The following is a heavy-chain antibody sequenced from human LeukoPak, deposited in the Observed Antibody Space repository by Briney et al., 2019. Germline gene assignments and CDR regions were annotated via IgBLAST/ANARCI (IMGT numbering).Heavy chain of an antibody. D-gene: IGHD4-17*01. Sequence: ASVKVSCKASGYIFTDYAIQWVRQAPGQGLEWMGWINAGNGKTKYSQKFQGRVTITRDTSASTAYMELSGLRSDDTAVYYCARARWTSTVTTYYLDFWGQGTLDTVSS. CDR3: ARARWTSTVTTYYLDF. J-gene: IGHJ4*02. V-gene: IGHV1-3*01. CDR1: GYIFTDYA. CDR2: INAGNGKT.